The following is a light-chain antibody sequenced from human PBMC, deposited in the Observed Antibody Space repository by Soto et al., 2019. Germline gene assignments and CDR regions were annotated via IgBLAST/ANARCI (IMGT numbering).Light chain of an antibody. Sequence: IVLTQSPGTLSLSPGERATLSCRASQRVSSSSLAWYQQNPGQAPRLLIYEASSRATGIPDRFSGSGSVTDFTLTISRLEPEDFAVYYCQQYITFGQGTKVEIK. CDR2: EAS. J-gene: IGKJ1*01. CDR3: QQYIT. V-gene: IGKV3-20*01. CDR1: QRVSSSS.